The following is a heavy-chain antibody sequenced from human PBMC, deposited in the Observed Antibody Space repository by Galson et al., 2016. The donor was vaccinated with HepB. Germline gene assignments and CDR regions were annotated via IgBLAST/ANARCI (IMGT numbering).Heavy chain of an antibody. D-gene: IGHD3-10*01. Sequence: SVKVSCKASGYTFTSYYMHWVRQAPGQGLEWMGISNPSGGSTTYAQKFQGRVTLTRDTSTSTVYIELSSLRSEDTAVYYCVRSLGSGSQAYYGMDVWAKGTTVTVSS. CDR3: VRSLGSGSQAYYGMDV. CDR2: SNPSGGST. V-gene: IGHV1-46*03. CDR1: GYTFTSYY. J-gene: IGHJ6*04.